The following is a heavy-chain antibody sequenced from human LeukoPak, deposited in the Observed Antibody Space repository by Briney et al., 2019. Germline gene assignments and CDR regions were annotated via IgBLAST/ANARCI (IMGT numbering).Heavy chain of an antibody. D-gene: IGHD3-16*01. CDR1: GFTFSSYA. CDR3: AREVGGSAFDI. CDR2: LWYDGSNK. Sequence: GGSLRLSCAASGFTFSSYAMSWVRQAPGKELEWVAVLWYDGSNKYYADSVKGRFTISRDNSENTLYLQMNSLKAEDTAVYYCAREVGGSAFDIWGQGTMVTVSS. J-gene: IGHJ3*02. V-gene: IGHV3-33*08.